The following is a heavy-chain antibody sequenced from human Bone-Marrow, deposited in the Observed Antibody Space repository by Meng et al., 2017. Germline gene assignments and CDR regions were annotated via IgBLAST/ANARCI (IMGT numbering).Heavy chain of an antibody. CDR3: ARVVWGC. Sequence: QVQLVESGGGVVQPGRSLRLSCAASGFTFSSYAMHWVRQAPGKGLEWVAVISYDGSNKYYADSVKGRFTISRDNSKNTLYLQMNSLRAEDTAVYYCARVVWGCWGQGTLVTVSS. CDR1: GFTFSSYA. V-gene: IGHV3-30*01. D-gene: IGHD1-26*01. CDR2: ISYDGSNK. J-gene: IGHJ4*02.